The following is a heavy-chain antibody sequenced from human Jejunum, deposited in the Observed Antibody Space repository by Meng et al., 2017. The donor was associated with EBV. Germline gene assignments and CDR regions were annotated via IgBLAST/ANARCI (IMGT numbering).Heavy chain of an antibody. CDR2: MSNDGSRK. D-gene: IGHD4-11*01. Sequence: QVQLVESGGGVAQPGRSLRLSCAASGFTFSAYAMHWVRQAPGKGLDWVAVMSNDGSRKYYADSVRGRFTISRDNSENTLFLQMNSLRVEDTAVYYCSREGYGPGVDVTTLGDLDDWGQGPLGTVAS. CDR3: SREGYGPGVDVTTLGDLDD. V-gene: IGHV3-30-3*01. CDR1: GFTFSAYA. J-gene: IGHJ4*02.